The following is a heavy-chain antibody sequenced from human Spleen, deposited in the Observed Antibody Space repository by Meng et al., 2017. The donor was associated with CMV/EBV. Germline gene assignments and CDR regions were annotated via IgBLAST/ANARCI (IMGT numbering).Heavy chain of an antibody. CDR3: ARDNYYDFWSGYYTGYYYYYGMDV. CDR2: ISSSGSTI. Sequence: GESLKISCAASGFTFSSYEMNWVRQAPGKGLEWVSYISSSGSTIYYADSVKGRFTISRDNAKNSLYLQMNSLRAEDTAVYYCARDNYYDFWSGYYTGYYYYYGMDVWGQGTTVTVSS. V-gene: IGHV3-48*03. J-gene: IGHJ6*02. D-gene: IGHD3-3*01. CDR1: GFTFSSYE.